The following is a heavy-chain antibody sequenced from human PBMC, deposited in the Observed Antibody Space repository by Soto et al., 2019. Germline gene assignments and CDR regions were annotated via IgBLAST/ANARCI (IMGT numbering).Heavy chain of an antibody. J-gene: IGHJ6*02. CDR3: ASDSKQLVARYYYYGMYV. CDR1: GGSFIGYY. Sequence: PSETLSLTCDVYGGSFIGYYWSWIRQPPGKGLEWIGEINHSGSTNYNPSLKSRVTISVDTSKNQFSLKLSSVTAADTAVYYCASDSKQLVARYYYYGMYVWGQGTTVTVS. CDR2: INHSGST. V-gene: IGHV4-34*01. D-gene: IGHD6-13*01.